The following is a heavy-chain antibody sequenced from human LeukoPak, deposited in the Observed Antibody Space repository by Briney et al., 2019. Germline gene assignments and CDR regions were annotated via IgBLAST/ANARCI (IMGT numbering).Heavy chain of an antibody. V-gene: IGHV5-51*01. D-gene: IGHD6-13*01. Sequence: SGESLKISCKGSGYSFTSYWIGWVRQMPGKGLEWRGIIYPGDSDTRYSPSFQGQVTISADKSISTAYLQWSSLKASDTAMYYCARPVAAAGTGAFDIWGQGTMVTVSS. CDR1: GYSFTSYW. CDR2: IYPGDSDT. J-gene: IGHJ3*02. CDR3: ARPVAAAGTGAFDI.